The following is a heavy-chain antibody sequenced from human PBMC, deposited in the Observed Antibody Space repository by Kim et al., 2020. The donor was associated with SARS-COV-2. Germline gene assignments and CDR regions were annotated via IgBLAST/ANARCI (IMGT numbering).Heavy chain of an antibody. D-gene: IGHD1-26*01. V-gene: IGHV1-69*13. CDR1: GGTFSSYA. CDR3: ASKTNSGSYYLQRSYYYGMDV. Sequence: SVKVSCKASGGTFSSYAISWVRQAPGQGLEWMGGIIPIFGTANYAQKFQGRVTITADESTSTAYMELSSLRSEDTAVYYCASKTNSGSYYLQRSYYYGMDVWGQGTTVTVSS. CDR2: IIPIFGTA. J-gene: IGHJ6*02.